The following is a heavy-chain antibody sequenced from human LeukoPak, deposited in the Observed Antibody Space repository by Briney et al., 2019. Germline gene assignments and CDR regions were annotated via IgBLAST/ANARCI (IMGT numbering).Heavy chain of an antibody. D-gene: IGHD2-15*01. CDR3: ARGYCSGGSCYLFDY. V-gene: IGHV3-21*01. CDR1: GFTFSSYS. CDR2: ISSSSSYI. J-gene: IGHJ4*02. Sequence: GGSLRLSCAASGFTFSSYSMNRVRQAPGKGLEWVSSISSSSSYIYYADSVKGRFTISRDNAKNSLYLQMNSLRAEDTAVYYCARGYCSGGSCYLFDYWGQGTLVTVSS.